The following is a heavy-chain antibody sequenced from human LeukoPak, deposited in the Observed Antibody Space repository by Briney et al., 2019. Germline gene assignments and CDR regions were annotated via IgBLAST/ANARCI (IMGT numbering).Heavy chain of an antibody. J-gene: IGHJ4*01. D-gene: IGHD2-2*01. CDR1: GYTFTSYD. CDR2: MNPNSGDT. Sequence: ASVKVSCKASGYTFTSYDLNWVRQATGQGLEWMGWMNPNSGDTGYAQKFQGRVTMTRNTSISTTYMELSSLRSEDTAVYYCARGVPRYCRSPGRATADICGVYWGQGTLVTVSS. V-gene: IGHV1-8*01. CDR3: ARGVPRYCRSPGRATADICGVY.